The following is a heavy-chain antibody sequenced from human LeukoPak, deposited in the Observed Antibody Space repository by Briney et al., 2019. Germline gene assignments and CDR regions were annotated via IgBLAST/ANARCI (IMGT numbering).Heavy chain of an antibody. V-gene: IGHV4-59*01. Sequence: SETLSPTCTVSGGSLSSYYWSWIRQPPGKGREWIGYIYYSGSTSHNPSLKSRVTISVDTSKNQFSRKLSAVTAADTAVYYCARGSDWLSLFDYWGQGTLVTVSS. D-gene: IGHD3-9*01. CDR2: IYYSGST. CDR3: ARGSDWLSLFDY. J-gene: IGHJ4*02. CDR1: GGSLSSYY.